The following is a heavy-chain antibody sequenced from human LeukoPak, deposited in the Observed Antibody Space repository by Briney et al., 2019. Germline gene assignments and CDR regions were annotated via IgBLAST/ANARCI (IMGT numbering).Heavy chain of an antibody. D-gene: IGHD4-17*01. CDR3: ARDLTTTVITYYYYGMDV. CDR1: GYTFTSYD. Sequence: ASVKVSCKASGYTFTSYDINWVRQATGQGLEWMGWMNPNSGNTGYAQKFQGRVTMTRNTSISTAYMELGSLRSEDTAVYYCARDLTTTVITYYYYGMDVWGQGTTVTVSS. CDR2: MNPNSGNT. V-gene: IGHV1-8*01. J-gene: IGHJ6*02.